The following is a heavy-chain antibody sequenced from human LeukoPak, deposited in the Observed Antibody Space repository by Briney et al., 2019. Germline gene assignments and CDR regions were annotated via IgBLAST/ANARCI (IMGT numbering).Heavy chain of an antibody. CDR1: GGSISSYY. V-gene: IGHV4-59*01. D-gene: IGHD7-27*01. Sequence: SETLSLTCTVSGGSISSYYWSWIRQSPGKGLEWIGYIYYTGTSYNPSLKSRVTISADTSKNQFSLKLISVTAADTAVYYCASRKLGNDYWGQGTLVAVSS. CDR3: ASRKLGNDY. CDR2: IYYTGT. J-gene: IGHJ4*02.